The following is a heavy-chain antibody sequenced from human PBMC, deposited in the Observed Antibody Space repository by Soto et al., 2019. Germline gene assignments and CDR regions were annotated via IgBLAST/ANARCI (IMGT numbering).Heavy chain of an antibody. CDR3: AREQWLPHYYFDY. J-gene: IGHJ4*02. CDR1: GFTFSSYW. Sequence: GGSLILSCAASGFTFSSYWMSWVRQAPGKGLEWVANIKQDGSEKYYVDSVKGRFTISRDNAKNSLCLQMNSLRAEDTAVYYCAREQWLPHYYFDYWGQGTLVTVSS. D-gene: IGHD6-19*01. CDR2: IKQDGSEK. V-gene: IGHV3-7*03.